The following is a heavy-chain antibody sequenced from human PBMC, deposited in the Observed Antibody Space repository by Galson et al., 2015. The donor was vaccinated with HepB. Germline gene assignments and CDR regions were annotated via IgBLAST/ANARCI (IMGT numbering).Heavy chain of an antibody. J-gene: IGHJ4*02. CDR2: ITPLFGTA. CDR3: ARKGRAAATNPADY. CDR1: GGTFSTYA. Sequence: SVKVSCKASGGTFSTYAISWVRQAPGHGLEWMGGITPLFGTANYAQKFQGRVTITADESTSTAYMELSSLKSEDTAVYYCARKGRAAATNPADYWGQGTLVIVSS. D-gene: IGHD6-13*01. V-gene: IGHV1-69*13.